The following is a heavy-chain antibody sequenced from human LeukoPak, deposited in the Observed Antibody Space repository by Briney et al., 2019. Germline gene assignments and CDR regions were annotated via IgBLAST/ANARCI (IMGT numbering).Heavy chain of an antibody. Sequence: PGGSLRLSCAASGVNFDNYVIHWVRQAPGKGLEWVSAISGSGGSTYYAGSVKGRFTISRDNSKNTLYLQMNSLRAEDTAVYYCAKDQDIVVVVAATPHDYWGQGTLVTVSS. V-gene: IGHV3-23*01. D-gene: IGHD2-15*01. CDR3: AKDQDIVVVVAATPHDY. CDR2: ISGSGGST. J-gene: IGHJ4*02. CDR1: GVNFDNYV.